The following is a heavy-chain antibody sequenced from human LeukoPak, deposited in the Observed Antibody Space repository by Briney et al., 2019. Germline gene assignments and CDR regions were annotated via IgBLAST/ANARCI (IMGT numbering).Heavy chain of an antibody. J-gene: IGHJ4*02. V-gene: IGHV4-4*07. CDR3: ARDLSWSGYFDY. Sequence: SETLSLTCTVSGGSISSYYWSWIRQPAGKGLEWIGRIYTSGSTNYNPSLKSRVTMSVDTSKNQFSLKPSSVTAADTAVYYCARDLSWSGYFDYWGQGTLVTVSS. CDR1: GGSISSYY. D-gene: IGHD3-3*01. CDR2: IYTSGST.